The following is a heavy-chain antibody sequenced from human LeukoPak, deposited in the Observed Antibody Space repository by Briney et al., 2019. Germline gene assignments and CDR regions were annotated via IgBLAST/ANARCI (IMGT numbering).Heavy chain of an antibody. V-gene: IGHV3-30*18. Sequence: GGSLRLSCAASGFTFSSYSMNWVRQAPGKGLEWVAVISYDGSNKYYADSVKGRFTISRDNSKNTLYLQMNSLRAEDTAVYYCAKDSSGSYAPYYYYGMDVWGQGTTVTVSS. J-gene: IGHJ6*02. CDR2: ISYDGSNK. CDR3: AKDSSGSYAPYYYYGMDV. CDR1: GFTFSSYS. D-gene: IGHD3-22*01.